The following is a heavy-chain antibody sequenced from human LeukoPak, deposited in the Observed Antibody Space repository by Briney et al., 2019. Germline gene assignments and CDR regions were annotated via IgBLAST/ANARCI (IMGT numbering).Heavy chain of an antibody. CDR1: GGSISSYY. Sequence: PSETLSLTCTVSGGSISSYYWSWIRQPPGKGLEWIGYIYYSGSTNYNPSLKSRVTISVDTSKNQFSLKLSSVTAADTAVYYCARARGYCTNGVCYPTPGGMDVWGQGTTVTVSS. CDR2: IYYSGST. J-gene: IGHJ6*02. V-gene: IGHV4-59*01. CDR3: ARARGYCTNGVCYPTPGGMDV. D-gene: IGHD2-8*01.